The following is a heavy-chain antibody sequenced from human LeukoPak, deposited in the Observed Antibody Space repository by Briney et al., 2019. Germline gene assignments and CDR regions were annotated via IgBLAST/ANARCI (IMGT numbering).Heavy chain of an antibody. CDR2: INYSGST. J-gene: IGHJ6*02. D-gene: IGHD6-19*01. CDR1: RHSIRSSSYF. V-gene: IGHV4-39*01. Sequence: SETLSLTCTVARHSIRSSSYFWGWIRQPPGKGLEWIGSINYSGSTSCNPSLKSRVTISVDTSENQFSLKLNSVTAADTAMYYCARHAGSGRSRRGMDVWGQGTIVTVSS. CDR3: ARHAGSGRSRRGMDV.